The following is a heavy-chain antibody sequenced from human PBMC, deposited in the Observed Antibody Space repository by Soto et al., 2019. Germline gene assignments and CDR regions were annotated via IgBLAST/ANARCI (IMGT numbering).Heavy chain of an antibody. Sequence: ASVKVSCKASGGTFSSYAISWVRQAPGQGLEWMGGIIPIFGTANYAQKFQGRVTITADKSTSTAYMELSSLRSEDTAVYYCARVGDSSGYYLDYWGQGTLVTVS. CDR3: ARVGDSSGYYLDY. J-gene: IGHJ4*02. V-gene: IGHV1-69*06. CDR1: GGTFSSYA. CDR2: IIPIFGTA. D-gene: IGHD3-22*01.